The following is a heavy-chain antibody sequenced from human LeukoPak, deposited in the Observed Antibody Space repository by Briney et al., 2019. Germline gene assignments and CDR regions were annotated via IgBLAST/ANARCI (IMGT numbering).Heavy chain of an antibody. CDR2: ITPSGGT. CDR1: GYTFTSYA. CDR3: ARDRYGDGFAHFDY. D-gene: IGHD5-24*01. V-gene: IGHV1-2*02. J-gene: IGHJ4*02. Sequence: ASVKVSCKASGYTFTSYAMHWVRQAPGQGLEWMGWITPSGGTNYPQKFQGRVAITRDTSITTAYMDLSRLTTDDTAVYYCARDRYGDGFAHFDYWGQGALVTVSS.